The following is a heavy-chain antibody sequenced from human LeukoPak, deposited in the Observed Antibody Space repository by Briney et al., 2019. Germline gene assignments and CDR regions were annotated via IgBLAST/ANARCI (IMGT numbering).Heavy chain of an antibody. J-gene: IGHJ4*02. D-gene: IGHD4-17*01. CDR2: IYYSGST. CDR1: GGSISSSSYY. Sequence: PSETLSLTCTVSGGSISSSSYYWGWIRQPPGKGLEWIGSIYYSGSTCYNPSLKGRVTISVDTSKNQFSLKLSSVTAADTAVYYCARQGGSHGDALFWGQGTLVTVSS. V-gene: IGHV4-39*01. CDR3: ARQGGSHGDALF.